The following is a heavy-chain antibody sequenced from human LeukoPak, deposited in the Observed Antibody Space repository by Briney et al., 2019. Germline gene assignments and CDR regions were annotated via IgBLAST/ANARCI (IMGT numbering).Heavy chain of an antibody. Sequence: SVKVSCKASGGTFSSYAISWVRQAPGQGLEWMGGIIPIFGTANYAQKFQGRVTITTDESTSTAYMELSSLRSEDTAVYYCARTGGVDTAMAFDYWGQGTLVTVSS. V-gene: IGHV1-69*05. CDR3: ARTGGVDTAMAFDY. CDR1: GGTFSSYA. D-gene: IGHD5-18*01. J-gene: IGHJ4*02. CDR2: IIPIFGTA.